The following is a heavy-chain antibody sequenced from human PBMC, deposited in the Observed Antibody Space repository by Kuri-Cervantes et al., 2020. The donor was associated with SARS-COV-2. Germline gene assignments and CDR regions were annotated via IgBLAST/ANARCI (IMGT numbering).Heavy chain of an antibody. CDR3: ASQVTIFGVEYDAFDV. V-gene: IGHV4-59*12. Sequence: SETLSLTCTVSGGSISSYYWSWIRQPPGKGLEWIGYIYYSGSTNYNPSLKSRVTISVDTSKNQFSLMLSSMTAADTAVYYCASQVTIFGVEYDAFDVWGQGTTVTVSS. CDR2: IYYSGST. D-gene: IGHD3-3*01. CDR1: GGSISSYY. J-gene: IGHJ3*01.